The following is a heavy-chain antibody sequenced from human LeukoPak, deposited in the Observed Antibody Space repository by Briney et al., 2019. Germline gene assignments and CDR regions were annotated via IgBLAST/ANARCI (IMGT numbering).Heavy chain of an antibody. D-gene: IGHD5-18*01. V-gene: IGHV3-23*01. CDR2: ISGSGGST. Sequence: GGSLRLSCAASGFTFSSYAMSWVRQAPGKGLEWVSAISGSGGSTHYADSVKGRFTISRDNSKNTLYLQMNSLRAEDTAVYYCAGERSRGIQLWSGRFDYWGQGTLVTVSS. J-gene: IGHJ4*02. CDR1: GFTFSSYA. CDR3: AGERSRGIQLWSGRFDY.